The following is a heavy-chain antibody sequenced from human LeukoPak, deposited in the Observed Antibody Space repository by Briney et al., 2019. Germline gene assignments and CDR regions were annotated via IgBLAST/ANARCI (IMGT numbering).Heavy chain of an antibody. J-gene: IGHJ4*02. CDR2: INWNGGGT. CDR3: ARGPLQTIPTSKIVVYYYPFDY. CDR1: GFNFDDYG. Sequence: PGGSLRLSCAASGFNFDDYGMSWVRQAPGKGLEWVSGINWNGGGTGYADSVKGRFTTSRENAKNSLYLQMNSLKAEDTALYYCARGPLQTIPTSKIVVYYYPFDYWGQGTLVTVSS. V-gene: IGHV3-20*04. D-gene: IGHD3-22*01.